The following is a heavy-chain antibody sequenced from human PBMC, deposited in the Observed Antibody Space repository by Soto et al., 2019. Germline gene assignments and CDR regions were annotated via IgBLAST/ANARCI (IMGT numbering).Heavy chain of an antibody. CDR1: GITFSNYA. D-gene: IGHD3-16*02. CDR3: AKDPDRYDYVWGTYRYIDH. CDR2: ISTSGGRP. V-gene: IGHV3-23*01. Sequence: GGSLRPSCTASGITFSNYAMSWVRQAPRKGLEWVSSISTSGGRPYYADSVKGRFTISRDNSKNTLYLQMNSLRVEDTAVYYCAKDPDRYDYVWGTYRYIDHWGQGTLVTVSS. J-gene: IGHJ4*02.